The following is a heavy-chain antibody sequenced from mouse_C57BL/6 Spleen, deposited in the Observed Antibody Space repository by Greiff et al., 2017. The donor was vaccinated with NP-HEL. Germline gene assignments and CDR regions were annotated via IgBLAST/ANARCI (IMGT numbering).Heavy chain of an antibody. CDR2: INYDGSST. D-gene: IGHD2-4*01. Sequence: EVQLVESEGGLVQPGSSMKLSCTASGFTFSDYYMAWVRQVPEKGLEWVANINYDGSSTYYLDSLKSRFIISRDNAKNILYLQMSSLKSEDTATYYCARIYYDYLYYAMDYWGQGTSVTVSS. CDR1: GFTFSDYY. V-gene: IGHV5-16*01. CDR3: ARIYYDYLYYAMDY. J-gene: IGHJ4*01.